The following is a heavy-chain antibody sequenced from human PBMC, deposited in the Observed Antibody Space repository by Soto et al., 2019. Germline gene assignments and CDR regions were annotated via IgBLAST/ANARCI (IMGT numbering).Heavy chain of an antibody. V-gene: IGHV3-7*01. CDR1: GLTFSSYS. CDR2: IKQDGSEK. Sequence: PGGSLRLSCAASGLTFSSYSMNWVRQAPGKGLEWVANIKQDGSEKYYVDSVRGRFTISRDNAKNSVSLQMNSLRGEDTAVYYCAREPLGYCNGGSCYGLFDYWGQGALVTVSS. CDR3: AREPLGYCNGGSCYGLFDY. J-gene: IGHJ4*02. D-gene: IGHD2-15*01.